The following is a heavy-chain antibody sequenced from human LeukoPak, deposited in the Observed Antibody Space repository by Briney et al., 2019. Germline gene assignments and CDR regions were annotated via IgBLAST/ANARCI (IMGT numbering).Heavy chain of an antibody. CDR2: IYYSGST. CDR3: ARGYCSGAGCYDNAFDY. D-gene: IGHD2-15*01. V-gene: IGHV4-31*03. Sequence: SETLSLTCTVSGGSISSGGYYWSWIRQHPGKGLEWIGYIYYSGSTYYNPSLKSRVTISVDTSKNQFSLKLSSVTAADTAVYYCARGYCSGAGCYDNAFDYWGQGALVTVSS. J-gene: IGHJ4*02. CDR1: GGSISSGGYY.